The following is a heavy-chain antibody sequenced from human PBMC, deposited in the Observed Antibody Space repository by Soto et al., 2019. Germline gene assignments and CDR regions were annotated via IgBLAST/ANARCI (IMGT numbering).Heavy chain of an antibody. D-gene: IGHD2-15*01. V-gene: IGHV4-34*01. Sequence: QVQLQQWGAGLLKPSETLSLTCAVYGGSFSGYYWSWIRQPPGKGLEWIGEINHSGSTNYNPSLKSRGTISVETSKNQFSLKLSSVNDSDTAVYYWASGKRGYCSGGSRYSGGSCRWFDHWGKGTLVTVSS. CDR3: ASGKRGYCSGGSRYSGGSCRWFDH. CDR2: INHSGST. J-gene: IGHJ5*02. CDR1: GGSFSGYY.